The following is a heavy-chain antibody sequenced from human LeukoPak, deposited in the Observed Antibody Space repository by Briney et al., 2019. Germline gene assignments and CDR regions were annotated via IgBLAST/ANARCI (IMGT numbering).Heavy chain of an antibody. CDR3: ARDTRRDGYNPFDY. CDR1: GYTFTSYG. D-gene: IGHD5-24*01. CDR2: ISAYNGNT. Sequence: ASVKVSCKASGYTFTSYGISWVRQAPGQGLEWMGWISAYNGNTNYAQKLQGRVTMTTDTSTSTAYMELRSLRSDDTAVYYCARDTRRDGYNPFDYWGQGTLVTVSS. J-gene: IGHJ4*02. V-gene: IGHV1-18*01.